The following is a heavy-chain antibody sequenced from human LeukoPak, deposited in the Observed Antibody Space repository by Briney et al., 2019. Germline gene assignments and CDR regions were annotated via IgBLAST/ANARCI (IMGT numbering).Heavy chain of an antibody. V-gene: IGHV3-48*03. CDR3: ATNMAAVGQAILDY. Sequence: PGGSLRLSCAASGFTFSSYEMNWARQAPGKGLEWVSYISSSGSTIYYADSVQGRFTISRDNGKNSLFLQMNSLRVDDTAVYYCATNMAAVGQAILDYWGQGTLVTVSS. J-gene: IGHJ4*02. CDR1: GFTFSSYE. D-gene: IGHD6-13*01. CDR2: ISSSGSTI.